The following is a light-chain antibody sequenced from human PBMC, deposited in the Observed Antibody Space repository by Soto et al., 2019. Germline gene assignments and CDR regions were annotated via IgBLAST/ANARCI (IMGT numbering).Light chain of an antibody. CDR2: GIS. CDR3: QQAASFPLT. Sequence: DIQMTQSPASVSASAGDRAILSCRASQTFCNFLAWYQQKRGKAPKLLIYGISTLQGGVPSRFSGSGSGTEFTLTISSVQPEDSATYYCQQAASFPLTFGGGTKVEIK. V-gene: IGKV1-12*01. J-gene: IGKJ4*01. CDR1: QTFCNF.